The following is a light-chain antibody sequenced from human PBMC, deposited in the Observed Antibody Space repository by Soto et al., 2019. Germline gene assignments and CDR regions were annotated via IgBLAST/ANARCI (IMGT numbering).Light chain of an antibody. J-gene: IGKJ2*01. V-gene: IGKV1-39*01. Sequence: IQMTQSPSSLSASVGDRVTITCRASQSISSYLNWYQQKPWKAPKLLIYAASSLQSGVPSRFSGSGSGTDFTLTISSLQPEDFATYYCQQSYSTPPYTFGQGTKLEIK. CDR1: QSISSY. CDR2: AAS. CDR3: QQSYSTPPYT.